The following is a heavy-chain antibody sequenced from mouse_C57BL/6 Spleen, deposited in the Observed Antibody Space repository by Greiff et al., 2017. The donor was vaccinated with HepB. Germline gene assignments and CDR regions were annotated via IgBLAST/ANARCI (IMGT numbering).Heavy chain of an antibody. D-gene: IGHD3-2*02. V-gene: IGHV1-18*01. CDR1: GYTFTDYN. CDR3: ARPQLRLGAMDY. Sequence: VQLQQSGPELEKPGASVKIPCKASGYTFTDYNMDWVKQSHGKSLEWIGDINPNNGGTIYNQKFKGKATLTVDKSSSTAYMELRSLTSEDTAVYYCARPQLRLGAMDYWGQGTSVTVSS. CDR2: INPNNGGT. J-gene: IGHJ4*01.